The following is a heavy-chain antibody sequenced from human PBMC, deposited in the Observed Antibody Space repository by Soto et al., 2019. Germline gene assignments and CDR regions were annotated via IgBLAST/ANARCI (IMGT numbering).Heavy chain of an antibody. V-gene: IGHV5-51*01. J-gene: IGHJ3*02. CDR1: GYSVTIYW. Sequence: PGESVKISCNGCGYSVTIYWIGWVRQMHGKGLEWMGIIYPGDSDTRYSPSFQGQVTISADKSISTAYLQWSSLKASDTAMYYCASSSSHDYSNYNDAFDIWGQGTMVTVSS. CDR2: IYPGDSDT. D-gene: IGHD4-4*01. CDR3: ASSSSHDYSNYNDAFDI.